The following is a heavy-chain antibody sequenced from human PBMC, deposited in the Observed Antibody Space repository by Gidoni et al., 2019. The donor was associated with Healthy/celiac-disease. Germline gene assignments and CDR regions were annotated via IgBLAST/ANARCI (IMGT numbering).Heavy chain of an antibody. Sequence: EVQLLESGGGLVQTGGSLRLSCAASGFTFSSYAMSWVRQAPGKGLEWVSASSGSGGSTYYADSVKGRFTISRDNSKNTLYLQMNSLRAEDTAVYYCAKDTSIAVAGFFDYWGQGTLVTVSS. CDR2: SSGSGGST. J-gene: IGHJ4*02. D-gene: IGHD6-19*01. CDR1: GFTFSSYA. CDR3: AKDTSIAVAGFFDY. V-gene: IGHV3-23*01.